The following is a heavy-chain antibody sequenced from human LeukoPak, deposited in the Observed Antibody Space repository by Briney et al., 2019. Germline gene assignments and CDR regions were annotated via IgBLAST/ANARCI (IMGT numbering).Heavy chain of an antibody. J-gene: IGHJ4*02. CDR2: IKQDGRGE. CDR1: GFTFSSYR. CDR3: ARDIPGTVILV. Sequence: GGFLRLSCVASGFTFSSYRMSWIRQAPGKGLEWVASIKQDGRGEFYVDSVKGRFVISRDNAENSLSLQMNSLRAEDTALYYCARDIPGTVILVWGQGTLVTVSS. D-gene: IGHD4-11*01. V-gene: IGHV3-7*01.